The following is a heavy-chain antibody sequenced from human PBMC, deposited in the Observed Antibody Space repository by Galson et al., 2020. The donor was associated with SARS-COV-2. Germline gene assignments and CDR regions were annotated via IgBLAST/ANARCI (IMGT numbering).Heavy chain of an antibody. J-gene: IGHJ4*02. Sequence: GGYLRLSCAASGFIYSQHWMAWVRQAPGEGLEWVANIKEDGSQQYYLDAVKGRFTISRDNAKMSLDLQMTSLRAEDTATYFCVGWNFNAGMDSWGQGTLVTVSS. CDR1: GFIYSQHW. CDR3: VGWNFNAGMDS. V-gene: IGHV3-7*02. CDR2: IKEDGSQQ. D-gene: IGHD1-7*01.